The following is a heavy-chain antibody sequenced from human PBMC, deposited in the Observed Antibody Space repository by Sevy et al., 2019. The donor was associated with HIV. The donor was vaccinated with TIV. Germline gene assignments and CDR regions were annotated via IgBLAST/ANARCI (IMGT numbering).Heavy chain of an antibody. D-gene: IGHD3-10*01. V-gene: IGHV3-20*04. Sequence: GGSLRLSCAASGFTFDDYGMSWVRQAPGKGLEWVSGINWNGGSTGYADSVKGRFTISRDNAKNSLYLQMNSLRAEDTALYYCARVSVTRPKVRYYGSGDAFDIWGQGTMVTVSS. CDR1: GFTFDDYG. J-gene: IGHJ3*02. CDR3: ARVSVTRPKVRYYGSGDAFDI. CDR2: INWNGGST.